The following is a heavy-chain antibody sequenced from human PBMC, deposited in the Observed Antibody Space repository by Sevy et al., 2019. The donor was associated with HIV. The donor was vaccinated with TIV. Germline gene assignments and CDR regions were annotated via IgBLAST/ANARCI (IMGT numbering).Heavy chain of an antibody. J-gene: IGHJ6*02. Sequence: ASVKVSCKASGGTFSGYAISWVRQAPGQGLEWMGGIIPIFGVGNYAQKFQGRVTITADESTSTAYMELSSLRSEDTAVYYCARDRVHHIVVVPAATGFYYYGMDVWGQGTTVTVSS. CDR1: GGTFSGYA. V-gene: IGHV1-69*13. D-gene: IGHD2-2*01. CDR2: IIPIFGVG. CDR3: ARDRVHHIVVVPAATGFYYYGMDV.